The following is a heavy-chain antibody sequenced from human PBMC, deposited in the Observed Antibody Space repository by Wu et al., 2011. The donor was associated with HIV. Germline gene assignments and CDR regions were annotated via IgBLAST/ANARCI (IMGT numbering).Heavy chain of an antibody. CDR3: ARVFNSGXPSLNYVAYFDY. V-gene: IGHV1-69*06. J-gene: IGHJ4*02. CDR1: GGTFSGYA. Sequence: QVQLVQSGAEVKKPGSSVKVFCKASGGTFSGYAISWVRQAPGQGLEWMGGIIPIFNTANYAQKFQGRVTITADKSTTTVYMELSSLRSEDTAVYYCARVFNSGXPSLNYVAYFDYWAEGTLV. D-gene: IGHD1-26*01. CDR2: IIPIFNTA.